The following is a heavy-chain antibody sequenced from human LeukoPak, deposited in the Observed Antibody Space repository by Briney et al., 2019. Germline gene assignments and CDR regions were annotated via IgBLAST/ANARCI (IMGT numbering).Heavy chain of an antibody. Sequence: ASVKVSCKASGYTFTGYYMHWVRQAPGQGLEWMGWIYPNSGGTNYAQKFQGRVTVTRDTSISTAYMELSRLRSDDTAVYYCARDKATNMKYDAFDIWGQGTMVTVSS. CDR1: GYTFTGYY. J-gene: IGHJ3*02. CDR3: ARDKATNMKYDAFDI. CDR2: IYPNSGGT. D-gene: IGHD2/OR15-2a*01. V-gene: IGHV1-2*02.